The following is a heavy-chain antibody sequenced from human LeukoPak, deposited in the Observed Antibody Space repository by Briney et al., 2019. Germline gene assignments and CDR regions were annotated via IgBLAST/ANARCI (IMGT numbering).Heavy chain of an antibody. CDR3: ASATYYYDSSGYD. CDR2: INPSGGST. CDR1: GYTFTSYY. Sequence: ASVKVSCKASGYTFTSYYMHWVRQAPGQGLGWMGIINPSGGSTSYAQKFQGRVTMTRDTSTSTVYMELSSLRSEDTAVYYCASATYYYDSSGYDWGQGPLVTVSS. J-gene: IGHJ4*02. D-gene: IGHD3-22*01. V-gene: IGHV1-46*01.